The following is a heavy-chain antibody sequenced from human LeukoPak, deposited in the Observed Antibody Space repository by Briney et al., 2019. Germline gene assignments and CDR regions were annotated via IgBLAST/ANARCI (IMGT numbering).Heavy chain of an antibody. V-gene: IGHV3-66*01. D-gene: IGHD3-22*01. CDR2: IYSGGST. CDR1: GFTFSSYA. CDR3: ARDVRDYYDSSGYYRELYYYYGMDV. J-gene: IGHJ6*02. Sequence: QPGGSLRLSCAASGFTFSSYAMSWVRQAPGKGLEWVSVIYSGGSTYYADSVKGRFTISRDNSKNTLYLQMNSLRAEDTAAYYCARDVRDYYDSSGYYRELYYYYGMDVWGQGTTVTVSS.